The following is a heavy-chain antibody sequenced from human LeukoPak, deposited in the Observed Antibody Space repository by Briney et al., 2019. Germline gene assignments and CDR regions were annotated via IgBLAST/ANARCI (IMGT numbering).Heavy chain of an antibody. V-gene: IGHV4-31*03. J-gene: IGHJ5*02. D-gene: IGHD2-15*01. CDR1: GGSISSGGYY. CDR2: IYYSGST. CDR3: VAVSSLNWFDP. Sequence: PSQTLSLTCTVSGGSISSGGYYWSWNRQHPGKGLEGLGYIYYSGSTYYNPSLKTRVTISVDTSKNQFSLKLSSVAAADTAVYYCVAVSSLNWFDPWGQGTLVTVSS.